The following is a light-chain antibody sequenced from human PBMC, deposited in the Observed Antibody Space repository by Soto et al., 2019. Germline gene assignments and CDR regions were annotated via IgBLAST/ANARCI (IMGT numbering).Light chain of an antibody. CDR3: QQYGSSET. CDR2: GAS. V-gene: IGKV3-20*01. Sequence: EIVLTQSPGTLSLSPGARATLSCRASQSVARSYLAWYQQKPGQAPRLLSYGASTRATGIPDRFSGSGSGTDFTLTISRREPEDFAVYYCQQYGSSETFGQGTKLEIK. J-gene: IGKJ2*01. CDR1: QSVARSY.